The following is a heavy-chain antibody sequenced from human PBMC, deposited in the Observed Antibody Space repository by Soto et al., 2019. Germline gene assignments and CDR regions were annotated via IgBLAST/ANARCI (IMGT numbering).Heavy chain of an antibody. CDR3: ARVERSGWTPDFFDS. Sequence: LSLTCAVPGSSITGGHYWGWIRQPPGKGLEWIGTIYHSGSTFYNPSLKSRLTVSVETSKNQFSLKLRSVTAADTALYYCARVERSGWTPDFFDSWGQGTLVTVSS. V-gene: IGHV4-38-2*01. CDR1: GSSITGGHY. J-gene: IGHJ4*02. CDR2: IYHSGST. D-gene: IGHD6-19*01.